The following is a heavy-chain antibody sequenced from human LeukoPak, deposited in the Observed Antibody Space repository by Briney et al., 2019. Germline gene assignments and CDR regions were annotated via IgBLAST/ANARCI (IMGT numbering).Heavy chain of an antibody. CDR3: ARDGPAYYYYYMDV. CDR2: IYTSGST. J-gene: IGHJ6*03. V-gene: IGHV4-4*07. D-gene: IGHD6-25*01. Sequence: SETLSLTCAVYGGSFSGYYWSWIRQPAGKGLEWIGRIYTSGSTNYNPSLKSRVTISVDTSKNQFSLKLSSVTAADTAVYYCARDGPAYYYYYMDVWGKGTTVTVSS. CDR1: GGSFSGYY.